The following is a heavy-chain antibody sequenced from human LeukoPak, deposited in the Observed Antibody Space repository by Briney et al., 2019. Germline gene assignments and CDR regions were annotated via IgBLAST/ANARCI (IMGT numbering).Heavy chain of an antibody. CDR1: GDSISSYY. D-gene: IGHD3-3*01. CDR2: INYSGST. J-gene: IGHJ4*02. Sequence: PSGTLSLTCTVSGDSISSYYWNWIRQPPGKGLEWIGSINYSGSTNYNPSLKSRVTISVDTSKNQISLKLSSVTAADTAVYYCARLSGSGYYPSDYWGQGTLVTVSS. CDR3: ARLSGSGYYPSDY. V-gene: IGHV4-59*01.